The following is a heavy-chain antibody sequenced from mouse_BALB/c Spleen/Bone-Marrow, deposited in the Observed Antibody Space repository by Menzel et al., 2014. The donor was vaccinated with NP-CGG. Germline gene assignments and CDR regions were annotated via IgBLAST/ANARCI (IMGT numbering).Heavy chain of an antibody. V-gene: IGHV1-26*01. CDR2: INPNSGGT. CDR3: ARPIYYDFFYWYFDV. J-gene: IGHJ1*01. D-gene: IGHD2-4*01. CDR1: GYTFTEYT. Sequence: EVNLVKSGPELVKPGASVKISCKTSGYTFTEYTMHWVKQSHGKSLEWIGGINPNSGGTSYNQKFKGKATLTVDKSSSTAYMELRSLTSEDSAVYYCARPIYYDFFYWYFDVWGAGTTVTASS.